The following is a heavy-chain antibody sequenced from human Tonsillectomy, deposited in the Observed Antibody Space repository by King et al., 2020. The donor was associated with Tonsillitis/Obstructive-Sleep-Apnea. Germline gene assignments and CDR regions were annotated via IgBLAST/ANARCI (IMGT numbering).Heavy chain of an antibody. CDR2: INDSGST. CDR3: ARVLSYSVGYYFGFDI. CDR1: GGSFSGYY. D-gene: IGHD1-26*01. Sequence: QVQLQQWGAGLLKPSETLSPTCPVHGGSFSGYYWSWIRQPPGKGLEWIGEINDSGSTNYNPSLKSRVTISVDTSKNQFSLNLSSVTAADTAVYYCARVLSYSVGYYFGFDIWGQGTMVTVSS. V-gene: IGHV4-34*01. J-gene: IGHJ3*02.